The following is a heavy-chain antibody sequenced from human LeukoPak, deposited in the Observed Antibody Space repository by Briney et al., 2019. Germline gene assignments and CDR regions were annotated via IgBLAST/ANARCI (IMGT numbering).Heavy chain of an antibody. V-gene: IGHV2-5*02. CDR3: ARANIVGATESVAFDI. CDR2: IYWDDDK. J-gene: IGHJ3*02. D-gene: IGHD1-26*01. Sequence: TLSLTCTVSPDSIRSESYYWAWIRQPPGKALEWLALIYWDDDKRYSPSLKSRLTITKDTSKNQVVLTMTNMDPVDTATYYCARANIVGATESVAFDIWGQGTMVTVSS. CDR1: PDSIRSESYY.